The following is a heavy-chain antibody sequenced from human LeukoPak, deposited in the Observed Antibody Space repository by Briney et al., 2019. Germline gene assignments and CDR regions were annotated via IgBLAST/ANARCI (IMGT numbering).Heavy chain of an antibody. CDR1: GGSFSGYY. CDR3: ASEVVAATLDY. CDR2: INHSGST. Sequence: SETLSLTCAVYGGSFSGYYWSWLRQPPGKGLEWIGEINHSGSTNYNPSLQSRVTISVDTSKTQFSLKLSSVTAADTAVYYCASEVVAATLDYWGQGTLVTVSS. D-gene: IGHD2-15*01. J-gene: IGHJ4*02. V-gene: IGHV4-34*01.